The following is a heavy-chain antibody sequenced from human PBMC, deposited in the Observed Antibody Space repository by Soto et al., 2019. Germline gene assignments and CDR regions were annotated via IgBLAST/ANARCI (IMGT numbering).Heavy chain of an antibody. Sequence: GGSLRLSCAASGFTFRNFGMHWVRQAPGKGLEWVALIRYDGSNIYYSDPVKGRFTVSRDNSKNTLFLELNSLRGEDTAVYYCARRHGYNYDYWGQGTLVTVSS. D-gene: IGHD5-12*01. J-gene: IGHJ4*02. CDR1: GFTFRNFG. CDR3: ARRHGYNYDY. V-gene: IGHV3-33*01. CDR2: IRYDGSNI.